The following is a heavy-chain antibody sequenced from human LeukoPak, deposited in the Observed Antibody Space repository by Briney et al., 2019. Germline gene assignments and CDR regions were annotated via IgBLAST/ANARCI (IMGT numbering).Heavy chain of an antibody. CDR2: IYISGSI. J-gene: IGHJ3*02. CDR3: ARETYYYDSSGYSGPPLAFDI. D-gene: IGHD3-22*01. V-gene: IGHV4-4*07. CDR1: GSSISNFY. Sequence: SETLSFTCPASGSSISNFYWSWIRQPAGMGLEWTGRIYISGSINCNPSLKSRVTMSVDTSNNQFSLKLSSVTAADTAVYDCARETYYYDSSGYSGPPLAFDIWGQGTMVTVSS.